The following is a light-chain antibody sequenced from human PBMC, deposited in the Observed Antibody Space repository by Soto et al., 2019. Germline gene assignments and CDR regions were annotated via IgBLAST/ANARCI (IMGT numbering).Light chain of an antibody. CDR3: CSYAGSSTEV. V-gene: IGLV2-23*02. J-gene: IGLJ3*02. CDR1: SSDVGSYDL. CDR2: EVS. Sequence: QSVLTQPASVSGSPGQSITISCTRTSSDVGSYDLVSWYQHHPGKAPKLMIYEVSKRPSGVSNRFSGSKSGNTASLTISGLQAEDEADYYCCSYAGSSTEVFGGGTKLTVL.